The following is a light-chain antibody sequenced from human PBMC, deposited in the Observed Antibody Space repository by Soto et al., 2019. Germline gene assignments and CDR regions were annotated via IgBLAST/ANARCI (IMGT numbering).Light chain of an antibody. Sequence: EIVLTQSPATLSLSPGERATLSCRASQSVSSYLAWYQQKPGQAPRLLIYDASNRATAIPARFSGSGAGTDFTLTISSLEPEDFETDYCQQYYSYPLTFGGGTKVDIK. CDR3: QQYYSYPLT. J-gene: IGKJ4*01. V-gene: IGKV3-11*01. CDR2: DAS. CDR1: QSVSSY.